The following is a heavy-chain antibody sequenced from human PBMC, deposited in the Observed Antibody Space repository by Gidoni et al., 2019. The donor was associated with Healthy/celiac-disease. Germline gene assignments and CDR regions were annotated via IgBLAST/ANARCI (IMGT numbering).Heavy chain of an antibody. V-gene: IGHV1-46*01. J-gene: IGHJ4*02. D-gene: IGHD4-4*01. CDR3: AREGRDDYNFDY. Sequence: QVQLVQSGAEVKKPGASVKVSCKASGYTFTSYYMHWVRQSPGQGLEWMGIINPIGGSTSYAQKFQGMVPMTRDTSTSTVYMELSSLRSEDTAVYYCAREGRDDYNFDYWGQGTLVTVSS. CDR2: INPIGGST. CDR1: GYTFTSYY.